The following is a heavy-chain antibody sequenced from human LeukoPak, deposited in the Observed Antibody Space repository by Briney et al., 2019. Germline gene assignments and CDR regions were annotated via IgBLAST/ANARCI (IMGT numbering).Heavy chain of an antibody. V-gene: IGHV4-59*12. J-gene: IGHJ3*02. CDR3: ASALGYQVSI. Sequence: SETLSLTCTVSGGSISSYYWSWIRQPPGKGLEWIGYIYYSGSANYNPSLKSRVTISVGKSKNQFSLKLSSVTAADTAVYYCASALGYQVSIWGQGTMVTVSS. CDR1: GGSISSYY. D-gene: IGHD2-15*01. CDR2: IYYSGSA.